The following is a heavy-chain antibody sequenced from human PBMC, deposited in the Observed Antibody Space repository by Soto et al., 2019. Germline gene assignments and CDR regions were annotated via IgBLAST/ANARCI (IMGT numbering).Heavy chain of an antibody. V-gene: IGHV4-39*01. CDR2: IYHAGTT. CDR3: ARRGSGHTFDY. J-gene: IGHJ4*02. D-gene: IGHD3-10*01. Sequence: QVQLQESGPGLVKPSETLSLTCAVSGASVSRIGFHWGWIRQPPRQGLEWIGSIYHAGTTFYNPSLMSRFTMSANMSKNHFSLLLSSVTAADTAVYYCARRGSGHTFDYWGQGTLVTVSS. CDR1: GASVSRIGFH.